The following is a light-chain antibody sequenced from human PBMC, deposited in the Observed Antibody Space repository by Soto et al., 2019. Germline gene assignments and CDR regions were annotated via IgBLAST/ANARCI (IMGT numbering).Light chain of an antibody. J-gene: IGKJ1*01. CDR1: HSLLHSNGYNY. CDR2: WGS. CDR3: MQALQTRT. Sequence: DIVLTKSPISLPVTSGEPASISGRSSHSLLHSNGYNYLDGYLQKPGQSPQLLIYWGSYRASGVPDRFSGSGSGTDFTLKISRVEADDVGVYYCMQALQTRTFGQGTKVDIK. V-gene: IGKV2-28*01.